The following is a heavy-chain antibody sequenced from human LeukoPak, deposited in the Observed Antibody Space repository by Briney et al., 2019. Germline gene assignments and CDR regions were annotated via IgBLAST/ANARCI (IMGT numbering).Heavy chain of an antibody. D-gene: IGHD3-10*01. CDR3: ARDRYYYGSGSYLPPLGY. V-gene: IGHV1-24*01. Sequence: ASVKVSCKVSGYTLTELSMHWVRQAPGKGLEWMGGFDPEDGETIYAQKFQGRVTMTTDTSTSTAYMELRSLRSDDTAVYYCARDRYYYGSGSYLPPLGYWGQGTLVTVSS. CDR1: GYTLTELS. CDR2: FDPEDGET. J-gene: IGHJ4*02.